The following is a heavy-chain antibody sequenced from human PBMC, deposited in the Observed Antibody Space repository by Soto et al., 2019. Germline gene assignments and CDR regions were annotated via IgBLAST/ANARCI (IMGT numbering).Heavy chain of an antibody. J-gene: IGHJ5*01. CDR2: ISHSGIT. CDR1: GGSITSANW. Sequence: SETLSLTCAVSGGSITSANWWTWVRQPPGGGLEWIGEISHSGITNYKASLKSRVTMSVDKTKNDVSLKLTSVTAADTAGYYSARVLRGWFESWGQGTQVTVSS. V-gene: IGHV4-4*02. CDR3: ARVLRGWFES.